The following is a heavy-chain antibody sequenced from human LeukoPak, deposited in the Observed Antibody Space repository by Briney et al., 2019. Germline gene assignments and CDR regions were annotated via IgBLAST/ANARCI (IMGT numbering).Heavy chain of an antibody. D-gene: IGHD3-10*01. CDR1: GGSISSYY. V-gene: IGHV4-59*01. CDR3: ARVSGFGELFDY. J-gene: IGHJ4*02. CDR2: IYYSGST. Sequence: SETLSLTCTVSGGSISSYYWSWIRQPPGKGLEWIGYIYYSGSTNYNPSLKSRVTISVDTSKNQFSLKRSSVTAADTAVYYCARVSGFGELFDYWGQGTLVTVSS.